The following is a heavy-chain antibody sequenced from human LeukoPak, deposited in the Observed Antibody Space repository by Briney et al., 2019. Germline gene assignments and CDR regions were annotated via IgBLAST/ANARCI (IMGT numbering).Heavy chain of an antibody. CDR3: ARDSAYDILTGYYTLYDY. CDR1: GFTVSSNY. V-gene: IGHV3-66*01. CDR2: IYSGGST. J-gene: IGHJ4*02. D-gene: IGHD3-9*01. Sequence: GGSLRLSCAASGFTVSSNYMSWVRQAPGKGLEWVSVIYSGGSTYYADSVKGRFTISRDNSKNTLYLQMNSLRAEDTAVYYCARDSAYDILTGYYTLYDYWGQGTLVTVSS.